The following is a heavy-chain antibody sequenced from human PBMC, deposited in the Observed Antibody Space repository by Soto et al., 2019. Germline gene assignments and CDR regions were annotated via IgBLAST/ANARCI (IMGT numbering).Heavy chain of an antibody. D-gene: IGHD3-10*01. CDR3: AKVSSEGPQILWFGDRDIYYFDY. CDR1: GFTFSSYA. CDR2: ISGSGGST. V-gene: IGHV3-23*01. Sequence: GESLKISCAASGFTFSSYAMSWVRQAPGKGLELVSAISGSGGSTYYADSVKGRFTISRDNSKNTLYLQMNSLRAEDTAVYYCAKVSSEGPQILWFGDRDIYYFDYWGQGTLVTVSS. J-gene: IGHJ4*02.